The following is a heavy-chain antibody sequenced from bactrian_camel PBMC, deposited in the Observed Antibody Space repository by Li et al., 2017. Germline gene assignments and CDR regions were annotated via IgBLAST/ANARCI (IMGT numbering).Heavy chain of an antibody. CDR1: GATQDIGC. CDR3: AAVRTSGAYWYCPTGFAY. Sequence: HVQLVESGGESVQAGGSLRLSCVASGATQDIGCMGWFRQVPGLEREGIGSIDSDGITTYADSLKARFTISRDNAKSTLYLQMNNLKPEDTAMYYCAAVRTSGAYWYCPTGFAYWGQGTQVTVS. V-gene: IGHV3S53*01. CDR2: IDSDGIT. D-gene: IGHD6*01. J-gene: IGHJ4*01.